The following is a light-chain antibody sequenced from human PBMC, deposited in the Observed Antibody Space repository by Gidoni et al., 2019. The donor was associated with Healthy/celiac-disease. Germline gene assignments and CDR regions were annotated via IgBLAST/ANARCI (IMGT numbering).Light chain of an antibody. J-gene: IGKJ3*01. CDR1: QSISSY. Sequence: DIQMAQSPSSLSASVGDRVTITCRASQSISSYLNWYHQKPGKAPKLLIYAASSLQSGVPSRFSGSGSVTEFTLTISSLQPEDFATYYCQQSYSTPLTCGPGTKVDIK. V-gene: IGKV1-39*01. CDR2: AAS. CDR3: QQSYSTPLT.